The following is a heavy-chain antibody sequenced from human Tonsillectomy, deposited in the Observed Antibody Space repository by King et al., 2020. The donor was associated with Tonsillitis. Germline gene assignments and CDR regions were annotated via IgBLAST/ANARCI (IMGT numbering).Heavy chain of an antibody. CDR2: IRSKGHGGTT. V-gene: IGHV3-49*04. CDR3: TRRPCRDGACYGFLYCFDN. CDR1: GFSFRDYG. Sequence: VQLVESGGGFVQPGRSLRLSCSASGFSFRDYGMSWVRQAPGKGLEWVGFIRSKGHGGTTEYAASVKGRFSISREDSANIDYLQMDSLKTEDTAVYYCTRRPCRDGACYGFLYCFDNWGQGTLVTVSS. J-gene: IGHJ4*02. D-gene: IGHD2-21*02.